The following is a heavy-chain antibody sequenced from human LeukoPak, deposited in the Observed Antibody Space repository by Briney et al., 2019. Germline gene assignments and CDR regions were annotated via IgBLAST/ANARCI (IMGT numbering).Heavy chain of an antibody. D-gene: IGHD7-27*01. J-gene: IGHJ4*02. CDR2: ISGSGGST. V-gene: IGHV3-23*01. CDR1: GFTFSSYA. CDR3: AKDNWGWVDY. Sequence: PGGSLRLSCAAFGFTFSSYAMSWVRQAPGKGLEWVSTISGSGGSTYYADSVKGRFTISRDNSKNTLYLQMNSLRAEDTAVYYCAKDNWGWVDYWGQGTLVTVSS.